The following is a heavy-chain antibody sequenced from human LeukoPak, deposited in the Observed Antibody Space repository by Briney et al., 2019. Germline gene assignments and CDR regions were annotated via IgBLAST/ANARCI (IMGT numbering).Heavy chain of an antibody. CDR1: GFTFSSYA. Sequence: PGGSLRLSCAASGFTFSSYAMSWVRQAPGKGLEGVSVISGSGGSTYYADSVKGRFTISRDNSKNTLYLQMDSLRAEDTAVYYCAKDLREYCSSTTCYAFDYWGQGTLVTVSS. V-gene: IGHV3-23*01. CDR3: AKDLREYCSSTTCYAFDY. J-gene: IGHJ4*02. D-gene: IGHD2-2*01. CDR2: ISGSGGST.